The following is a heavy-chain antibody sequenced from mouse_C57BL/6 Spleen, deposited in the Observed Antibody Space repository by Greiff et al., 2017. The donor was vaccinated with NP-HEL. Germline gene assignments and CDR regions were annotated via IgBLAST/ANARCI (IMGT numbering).Heavy chain of an antibody. Sequence: EVKLVESGGDLVKPGGSLKLSCAASGFTFSSYVMSWVRQTPDKRLEWVATISSGGSYTYYPDSVKGRFTISRDNAKNTLYLQMSSLKSEDTAMYYCARHEVGRYFDYWGQGTTLTVSS. D-gene: IGHD1-3*01. CDR3: ARHEVGRYFDY. V-gene: IGHV5-6*02. CDR1: GFTFSSYV. J-gene: IGHJ2*01. CDR2: ISSGGSYT.